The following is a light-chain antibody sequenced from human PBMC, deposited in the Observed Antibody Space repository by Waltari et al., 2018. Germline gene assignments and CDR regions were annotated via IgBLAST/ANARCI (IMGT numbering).Light chain of an antibody. CDR2: YAS. J-gene: IGKJ4*01. Sequence: EIVLTQSPDFPSVTPTEKVTTTCRASQNIGCSLHWYQQKPDQSPRLLIKYASQSISGVPSRFSGSGSGTDFTLTINSLEAEDAATYYCQQYNNWPPFTFGGGTKVEIK. V-gene: IGKV6-21*02. CDR3: QQYNNWPPFT. CDR1: QNIGCS.